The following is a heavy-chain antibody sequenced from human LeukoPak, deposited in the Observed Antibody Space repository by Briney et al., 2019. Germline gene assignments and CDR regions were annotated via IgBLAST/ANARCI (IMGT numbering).Heavy chain of an antibody. V-gene: IGHV3-43*02. Sequence: GGSLRLSCAASGFTFEDYAMHWVRQGPGKGLEWVSLISGNGNNIYYADSVKGRFTISRDNSKNSLYLQMNSLRTEDTALYYCAKDLPQYYDFWSGYYGGFDYWGQGTLVTVSS. J-gene: IGHJ4*02. CDR2: ISGNGNNI. CDR1: GFTFEDYA. CDR3: AKDLPQYYDFWSGYYGGFDY. D-gene: IGHD3-3*01.